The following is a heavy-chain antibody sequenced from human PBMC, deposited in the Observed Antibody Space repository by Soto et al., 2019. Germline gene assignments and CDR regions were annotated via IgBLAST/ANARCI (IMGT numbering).Heavy chain of an antibody. CDR3: ARGLSVTLFDF. J-gene: IGHJ4*02. CDR2: IYYSGST. CDR1: GDSISSGGYY. V-gene: IGHV4-31*03. Sequence: QVQLRESGPGLVQPSQTLSLACTVSGDSISSGGYYWSWIRQHPGKGLEWIGYIYYSGSTFYNPSLKSRVTISVDTSKNQFSLKLSSVTAADTAVYYCARGLSVTLFDFWGQGTLVTVSS. D-gene: IGHD4-17*01.